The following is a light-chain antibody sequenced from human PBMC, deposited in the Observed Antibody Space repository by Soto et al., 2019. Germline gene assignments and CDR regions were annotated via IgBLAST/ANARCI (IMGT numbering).Light chain of an antibody. Sequence: IQMTQSPSTLSASVGDRVTITCRASQSISSWLAWYQQKPGKAPKLLIYAASTLQSGVPSRFSGSGSGTDFTLTISCLQSEDFATYYCQQYYSYPAWTFGQGTKVDIK. V-gene: IGKV1-5*01. J-gene: IGKJ1*01. CDR1: QSISSW. CDR3: QQYYSYPAWT. CDR2: AAS.